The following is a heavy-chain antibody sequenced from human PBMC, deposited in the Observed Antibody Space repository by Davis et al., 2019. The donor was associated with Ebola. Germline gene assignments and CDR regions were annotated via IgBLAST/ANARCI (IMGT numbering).Heavy chain of an antibody. CDR1: GFTFNNAW. Sequence: PGGSLRLSCAASGFTFNNAWMTWVRQAPGKGLRWIGRIKSKIDGGTTDYAAPVKGRFTISRDDSKNTLYLQMNSLKIEDTAVYYCTTLPTGARDYWGQGTLVTVSS. V-gene: IGHV3-15*01. J-gene: IGHJ4*02. CDR2: IKSKIDGGTT. D-gene: IGHD2-8*02. CDR3: TTLPTGARDY.